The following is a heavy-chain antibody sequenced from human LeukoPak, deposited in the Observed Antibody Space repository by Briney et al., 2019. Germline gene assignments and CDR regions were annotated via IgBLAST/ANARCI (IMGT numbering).Heavy chain of an antibody. CDR3: ARDERDGGDTAMLGANNWFDP. Sequence: SETLSLTCTVSGYSISSGYYWGWIRQPPGKGLEWIGSIYHSGSTYYNPSLKSRVTISVDTSKNQFSLKLSSVTAADTAVYYCARDERDGGDTAMLGANNWFDPWGQGTLVTVSS. V-gene: IGHV4-38-2*02. CDR2: IYHSGST. J-gene: IGHJ5*02. D-gene: IGHD5-18*01. CDR1: GYSISSGYY.